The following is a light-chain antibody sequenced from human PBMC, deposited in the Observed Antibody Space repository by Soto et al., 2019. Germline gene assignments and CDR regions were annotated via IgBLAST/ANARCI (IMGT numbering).Light chain of an antibody. Sequence: TQSPGNLSLYLGERATLSCRASQSISSNLAWYQQKPGQAPRLLMFRTSSRATGFPARFSGSGSGTEFNLTISSLQSEDFGVYYCQQYNNWPRATFGGGTKVDI. CDR1: QSISSN. V-gene: IGKV3-15*01. CDR2: RTS. CDR3: QQYNNWPRAT. J-gene: IGKJ4*01.